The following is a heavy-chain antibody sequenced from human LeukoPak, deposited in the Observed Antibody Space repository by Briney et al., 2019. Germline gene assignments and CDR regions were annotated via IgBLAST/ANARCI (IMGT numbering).Heavy chain of an antibody. J-gene: IGHJ5*02. CDR3: ARNQPVDTRFDP. CDR2: IYHSGST. D-gene: IGHD5-18*01. V-gene: IGHV4-38-2*02. Sequence: PSETLSLTCTVSGYSISSGYYWGWIRQPPGKGLEWIGSIYHSGSTYHNPSLKSRVTISVDTSKNQFSLKLSSVTAADTAVYYCARNQPVDTRFDPWGQGTLVTVSS. CDR1: GYSISSGYY.